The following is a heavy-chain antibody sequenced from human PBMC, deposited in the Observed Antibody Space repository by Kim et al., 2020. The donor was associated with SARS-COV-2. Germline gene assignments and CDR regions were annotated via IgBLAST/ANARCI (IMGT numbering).Heavy chain of an antibody. Sequence: GGSLRLSCTASGFTFGDYAMSWFRQAPGKGLEWVGFIRSKAYGGTTEYAASVKGRFTISRDDSKSIAYLQMNSLKTEDTAVYYCTRGDIVLMVQAFDIWGQGTMVTVSS. J-gene: IGHJ3*02. CDR1: GFTFGDYA. CDR3: TRGDIVLMVQAFDI. V-gene: IGHV3-49*03. D-gene: IGHD2-8*01. CDR2: IRSKAYGGTT.